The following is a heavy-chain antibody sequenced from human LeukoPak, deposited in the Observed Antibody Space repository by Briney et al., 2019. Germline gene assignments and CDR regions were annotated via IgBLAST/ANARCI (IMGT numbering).Heavy chain of an antibody. CDR2: VHQSGST. Sequence: SETLSLTCAVYGGSFSGYYWSWIRQPPGKGLEWIGEVHQSGSTNYNPSLKSRVTISVDKSKNQFSLKLSSVIAADTAVYYCARRDYYDSTGYFDSWGQGTLVTVSS. CDR3: ARRDYYDSTGYFDS. CDR1: GGSFSGYY. D-gene: IGHD3-22*01. J-gene: IGHJ5*01. V-gene: IGHV4-34*01.